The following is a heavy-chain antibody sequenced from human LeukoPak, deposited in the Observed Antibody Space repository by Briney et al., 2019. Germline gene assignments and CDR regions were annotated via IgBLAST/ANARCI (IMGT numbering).Heavy chain of an antibody. CDR3: AREQSLKIVVVPDAFDI. CDR2: INPSGGST. D-gene: IGHD3-22*01. CDR1: GYTFTSYY. J-gene: IGHJ3*02. Sequence: ASVKVSCKASGYTFTSYYMHWVRQAPGQGLEWMGLINPSGGSTSYAQKFQGRVTMTRDTSTSTVYMELSSLRSEDTAVYYRAREQSLKIVVVPDAFDIWGQGTMVTVSP. V-gene: IGHV1-46*01.